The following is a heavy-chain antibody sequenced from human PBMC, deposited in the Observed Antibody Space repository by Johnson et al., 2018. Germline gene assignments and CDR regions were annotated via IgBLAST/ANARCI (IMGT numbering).Heavy chain of an antibody. J-gene: IGHJ3*02. CDR2: IGKAGDT. Sequence: EVQLVESGGGLVQPGGSLRLSCAASGFTFSRYDMHWVRQTTGKGLEWVSAIGKAGDTYYRGSGKGRFTISRENAKNSLYLQMTRLRAGDTAVYYFVRDPVDAGLSGAFDIWGQGTMVTVSS. CDR3: VRDPVDAGLSGAFDI. CDR1: GFTFSRYD. D-gene: IGHD7-27*01. V-gene: IGHV3-13*01.